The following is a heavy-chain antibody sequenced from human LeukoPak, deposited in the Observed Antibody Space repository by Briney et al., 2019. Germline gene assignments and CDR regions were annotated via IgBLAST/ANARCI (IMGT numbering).Heavy chain of an antibody. Sequence: SQTLSLTCAISGDSASSNSAAWNWIRQSPSRGLEWLGRTYYKSKWYNDYAVSVKSRITINPDTSKNQFSLQLNSVTPEDTAVYFCVREVSYESLGIYYMDVWGKGTTLTISS. J-gene: IGHJ6*03. CDR2: TYYKSKWYN. CDR1: GDSASSNSAA. CDR3: VREVSYESLGIYYMDV. V-gene: IGHV6-1*01. D-gene: IGHD3-22*01.